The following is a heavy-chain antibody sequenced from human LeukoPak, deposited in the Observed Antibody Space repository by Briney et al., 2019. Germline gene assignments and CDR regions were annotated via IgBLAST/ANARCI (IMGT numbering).Heavy chain of an antibody. D-gene: IGHD3-22*01. CDR3: ATDQISTDYYDSSGYYYGLDY. CDR2: IIPIFGTA. V-gene: IGHV1-69*01. Sequence: ASVKVSCKASGGTFSSYAISWVRQAPGQGLEWMGGIIPIFGTANYAQKFQGRVTITADESTSTAYMELSSLRSEDTAVYYCATDQISTDYYDSSGYYYGLDYWGQGTLVTVSS. J-gene: IGHJ4*02. CDR1: GGTFSSYA.